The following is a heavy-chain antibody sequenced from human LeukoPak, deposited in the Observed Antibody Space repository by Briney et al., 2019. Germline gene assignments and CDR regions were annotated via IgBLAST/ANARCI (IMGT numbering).Heavy chain of an antibody. D-gene: IGHD3-22*01. CDR3: ARDFHRRLYDSSGYYPY. CDR1: GFTFRSYS. V-gene: IGHV3-21*01. J-gene: IGHJ4*02. Sequence: GGSLRLSCAASGFTFRSYSMNWVRQAPGKGLEWVSSISTSRSYIYYADSVKGRFTISRDNAKNSLYLQMNSLRAEDTAVYYCARDFHRRLYDSSGYYPYWGQGTLVTVSS. CDR2: ISTSRSYI.